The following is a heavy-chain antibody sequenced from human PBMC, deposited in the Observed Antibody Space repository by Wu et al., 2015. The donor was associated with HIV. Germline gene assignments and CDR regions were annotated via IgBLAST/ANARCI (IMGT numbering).Heavy chain of an antibody. CDR2: FYYSGST. CDR3: ARGALYFGELSTQHNYFHF. J-gene: IGHJ4*02. D-gene: IGHD3-10*01. V-gene: IGHV4-39*07. Sequence: QVQLLESGPALVKPSETLSLTCTVSGGSISSGDYCWGWIRQPPGKGLEYIGSFYYSGSTFYNPSLKSRVTLSEDTSKNQFSLKVRSVTAADTAIYYCARGALYFGELSTQHNYFHFWGQGTLVTVSS. CDR1: GGSISSGDYC.